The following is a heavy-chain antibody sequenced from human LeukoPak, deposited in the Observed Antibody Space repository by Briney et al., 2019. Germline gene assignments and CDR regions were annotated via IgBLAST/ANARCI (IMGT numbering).Heavy chain of an antibody. J-gene: IGHJ4*02. Sequence: GGSLRLSCAASGFSITTYGMHWVRQAPGKGLEWVAFIRYDGSKKYYSDSVKGRFTISRDNSKNTLYLQMNSLRAEDTAVYYCAKPPAYCGGDCYSTDGYYFDYWGQGTLVTVSS. D-gene: IGHD2-21*02. CDR1: GFSITTYG. CDR2: IRYDGSKK. CDR3: AKPPAYCGGDCYSTDGYYFDY. V-gene: IGHV3-30*02.